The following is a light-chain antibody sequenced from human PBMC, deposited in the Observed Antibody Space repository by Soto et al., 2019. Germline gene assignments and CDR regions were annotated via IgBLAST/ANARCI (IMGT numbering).Light chain of an antibody. CDR2: GAS. Sequence: EIVLTQSPGTLSLSPGERATLSCRASQSVSSNYLAWYQQKPGQAPRLLIYGASSRATGIPDRFSGSGSGTDFTLTISRLEPDDCAVYYCQQYCSSLFTFGPGTKVDI. J-gene: IGKJ3*01. V-gene: IGKV3-20*01. CDR1: QSVSSNY. CDR3: QQYCSSLFT.